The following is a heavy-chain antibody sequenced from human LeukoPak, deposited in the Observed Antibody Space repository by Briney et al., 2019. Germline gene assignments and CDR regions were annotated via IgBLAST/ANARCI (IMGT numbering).Heavy chain of an antibody. D-gene: IGHD3-3*01. Sequence: SETLSLTCAVSGDSMSSSDSYWAWIRQPPGKGLQWIGSIYYSGTTYYKASLKGRLTISVDTSQNHLSLKLTSVTAADTAVYFCARLKRISIFGVIITPFDPWGQGTLVSVSS. CDR1: GDSMSSSDSY. CDR3: ARLKRISIFGVIITPFDP. J-gene: IGHJ5*02. CDR2: IYYSGTT. V-gene: IGHV4-39*02.